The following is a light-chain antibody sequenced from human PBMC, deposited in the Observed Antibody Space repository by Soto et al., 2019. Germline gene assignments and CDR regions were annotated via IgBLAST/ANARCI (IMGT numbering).Light chain of an antibody. CDR2: GAS. V-gene: IGKV3-15*01. J-gene: IGKJ4*01. CDR3: HQYNNWLLT. CDR1: QHINSN. Sequence: EIVMTQSPATLSLSPGERATLSCRASQHINSNLAWYQHKPGQAPRLLIYGASARDTGIPGRFSGSGSGTEFTLTISSLQSEDFAVYYCHQYNNWLLTFGGGTKVEIK.